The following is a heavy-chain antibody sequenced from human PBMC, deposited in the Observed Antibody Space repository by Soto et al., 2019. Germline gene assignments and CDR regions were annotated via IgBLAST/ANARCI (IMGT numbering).Heavy chain of an antibody. CDR2: MNPNSGNT. Sequence: QVQLVQSGAEVKKPGASVKVSCKASGYTFTSYDINWVRQATGQGLEWMGWMNPNSGNTGYAQKFQGRVTMTRNTSISTDYMELSSLRSEDTAVYYCARAHYGSGSPASYYYYGMDVWGQGTTVTVSS. J-gene: IGHJ6*02. CDR3: ARAHYGSGSPASYYYYGMDV. V-gene: IGHV1-8*01. D-gene: IGHD3-10*01. CDR1: GYTFTSYD.